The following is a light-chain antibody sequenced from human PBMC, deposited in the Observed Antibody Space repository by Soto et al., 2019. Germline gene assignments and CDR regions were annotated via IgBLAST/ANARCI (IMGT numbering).Light chain of an antibody. CDR2: AAS. J-gene: IGKJ3*01. V-gene: IGKV1-27*01. CDR1: QVNSNY. Sequence: IQMTQSPSSLSASVGDRVTITCRASQVNSNYLAWYQQKPGKVPKLLIYAASTLQSGVPSRFSGGGSGTDFTLTISSLQPEDVATYYCQIYNSALLFTFGPGTKVDIK. CDR3: QIYNSALLFT.